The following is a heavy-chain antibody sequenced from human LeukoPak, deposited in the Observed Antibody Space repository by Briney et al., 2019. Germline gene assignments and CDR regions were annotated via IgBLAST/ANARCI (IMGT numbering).Heavy chain of an antibody. CDR2: IYYSGTT. V-gene: IGHV4-39*01. D-gene: IGHD3-22*01. J-gene: IGHJ4*02. CDR3: ARLQFLSGGYYAFDS. CDR1: GGSISSSTYY. Sequence: SETLSLTCTVSGGSISSSTYYWGWIRQPPGKGLEWIGSIYYSGTTYYNPSLKSRVTISVDTSKNEISLKLSTVTAADTAVYYCARLQFLSGGYYAFDSWGQGAWSPSPQ.